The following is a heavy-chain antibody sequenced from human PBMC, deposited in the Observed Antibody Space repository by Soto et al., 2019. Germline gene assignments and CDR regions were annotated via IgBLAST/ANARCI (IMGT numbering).Heavy chain of an antibody. J-gene: IGHJ5*02. CDR2: ISYDGSNK. D-gene: IGHD6-13*01. V-gene: IGHV3-30-3*01. CDR1: GFTFSSYA. Sequence: QVQLVESGGGVVQPGRSLRLSCAASGFTFSSYAMHWVRQAPGKGLEWVAVISYDGSNKYYADSVKGRFTISRDNSKNTLYLQMNSLRAEDTSVYYCAIDGLPYSSSWYGPLNWFDPWGQGTRVTVSA. CDR3: AIDGLPYSSSWYGPLNWFDP.